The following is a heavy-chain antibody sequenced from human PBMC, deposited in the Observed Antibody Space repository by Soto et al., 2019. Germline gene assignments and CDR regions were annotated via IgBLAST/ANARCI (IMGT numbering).Heavy chain of an antibody. Sequence: QVQLVQSGAEVKKPGASVKVSCKASGYTFTRYGISWVRQAPGQELEWMGWISAYNGNTKYAQKLQGRVTMTTDTSTSTAYMELRSLRSDDTAVYYCARDAVASSGYSHYYYYGMDVWGQGTTVTVSS. D-gene: IGHD3-22*01. J-gene: IGHJ6*02. CDR3: ARDAVASSGYSHYYYYGMDV. V-gene: IGHV1-18*01. CDR1: GYTFTRYG. CDR2: ISAYNGNT.